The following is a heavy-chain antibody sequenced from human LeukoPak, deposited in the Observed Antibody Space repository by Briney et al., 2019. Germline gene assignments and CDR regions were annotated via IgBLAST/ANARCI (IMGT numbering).Heavy chain of an antibody. Sequence: PSQTLSLTCTVSGGSISSGGYYWSWLRQHPGKGLEWIGYIYYSGSTYYNPSLKSRVTISVDTSKNQFSLKLSSVTAADTAVYYCARGGDCSSTSCYEVGSPYYFDYWGQGTLVTVSS. D-gene: IGHD2-2*03. V-gene: IGHV4-31*03. CDR3: ARGGDCSSTSCYEVGSPYYFDY. CDR2: IYYSGST. CDR1: GGSISSGGYY. J-gene: IGHJ4*02.